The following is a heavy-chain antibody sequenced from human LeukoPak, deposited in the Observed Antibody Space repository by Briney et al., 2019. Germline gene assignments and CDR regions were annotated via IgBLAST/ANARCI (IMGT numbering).Heavy chain of an antibody. J-gene: IGHJ6*03. Sequence: GESLKISCKGSGYSFTSYWIGWVRQMPGKGLEWMGIIYPGGSDTRYSPSFQGQVTISADKSISTAYLQWSSLKASDTAMYYCARQKQLVPSHMDVWGKGTTVTVSS. V-gene: IGHV5-51*01. D-gene: IGHD6-13*01. CDR1: GYSFTSYW. CDR2: IYPGGSDT. CDR3: ARQKQLVPSHMDV.